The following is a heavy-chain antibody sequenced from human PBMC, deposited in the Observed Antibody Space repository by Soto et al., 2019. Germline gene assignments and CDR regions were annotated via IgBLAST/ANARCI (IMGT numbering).Heavy chain of an antibody. Sequence: PGGSLRLSCAASGFTFHTYSMNWVRQAPGKGLEWVSYISDSSSIIYYADSVKGRFTISRDNAKNSLYLQMNSRRDEDTAVYYCARDKSDGSGSYLWWFDPWGQGTLVTVSS. CDR3: ARDKSDGSGSYLWWFDP. V-gene: IGHV3-48*02. CDR2: ISDSSSII. CDR1: GFTFHTYS. D-gene: IGHD3-10*01. J-gene: IGHJ5*02.